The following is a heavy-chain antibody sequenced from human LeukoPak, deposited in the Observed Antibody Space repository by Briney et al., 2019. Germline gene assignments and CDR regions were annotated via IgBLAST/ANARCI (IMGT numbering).Heavy chain of an antibody. CDR3: ARAANYDFWSGYYHFDY. D-gene: IGHD3-3*01. CDR1: GGSISSYY. J-gene: IGHJ4*02. CDR2: IYYSGST. Sequence: SEPLSLTCTVSGGSISSYYWSWIRQPPGKGLEWIGYIYYSGSTNYNPSLKSRVTISVDTSKNQFSLKLSSVTAADTAVYYCARAANYDFWSGYYHFDYWGQGTLVTVSS. V-gene: IGHV4-59*01.